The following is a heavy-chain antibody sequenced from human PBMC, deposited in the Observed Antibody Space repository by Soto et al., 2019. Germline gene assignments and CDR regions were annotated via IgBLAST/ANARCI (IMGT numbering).Heavy chain of an antibody. V-gene: IGHV4-30-4*01. CDR2: IYYSGST. D-gene: IGHD3-10*01. J-gene: IGHJ5*02. Sequence: PSETLSLTCTVSGGSISSGDYYWSWIRQPPGKGLEWIGYIYYSGSTYYNPSLKSRVTISVDTSKNQFSLKLSSVTAADTAVYYCARSRGTMVRGRWFDPWGQGTLVTVSS. CDR1: GGSISSGDYY. CDR3: ARSRGTMVRGRWFDP.